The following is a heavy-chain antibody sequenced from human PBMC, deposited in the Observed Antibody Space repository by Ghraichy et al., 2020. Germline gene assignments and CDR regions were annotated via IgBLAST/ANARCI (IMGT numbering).Heavy chain of an antibody. J-gene: IGHJ4*02. V-gene: IGHV3-49*03. Sequence: GVLRLSCTTSGFTFATYNVHWFRQAPGKGLEWIAFIRSKTYGETTQYVASVQGRFTVSRDDSKSIAYLQMNSLKTEDTAVYYCASVPYYNSPPAHWGQGTLVTVSS. CDR2: IRSKTYGETT. CDR1: GFTFATYN. D-gene: IGHD3-10*01. CDR3: ASVPYYNSPPAH.